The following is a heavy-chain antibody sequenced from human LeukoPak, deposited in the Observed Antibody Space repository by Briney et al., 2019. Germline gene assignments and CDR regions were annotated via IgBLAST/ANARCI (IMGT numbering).Heavy chain of an antibody. CDR1: DDSISSGDHY. CDR2: IFYKGST. J-gene: IGHJ4*02. D-gene: IGHD3-10*01. V-gene: IGHV4-30-4*08. Sequence: PSETLSLTCNVSDDSISSGDHYWTWIRQTPGKGPQWVGHIFYKGSTYYNPSLESRLKVSIDTSKKQFSLTLSSVTAADTAVYYCARMAISGMCLDFWGQGTSVTVSS. CDR3: ARMAISGMCLDF.